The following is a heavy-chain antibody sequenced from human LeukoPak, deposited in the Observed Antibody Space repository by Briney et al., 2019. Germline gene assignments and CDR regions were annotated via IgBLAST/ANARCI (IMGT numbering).Heavy chain of an antibody. V-gene: IGHV3-23*01. CDR3: AKDPRAGGGSS. Sequence: HPGGSLRLSCAASGFTFSSYAMSWVRQAPGKGLEWVSAISGSGGSTYYADSVKGRFTISRDNSKNTLYLQMNSLRAEDTAIYYCAKDPRAGGGSSWGQGTLVTVSS. J-gene: IGHJ5*02. CDR1: GFTFSSYA. CDR2: ISGSGGST. D-gene: IGHD1-26*01.